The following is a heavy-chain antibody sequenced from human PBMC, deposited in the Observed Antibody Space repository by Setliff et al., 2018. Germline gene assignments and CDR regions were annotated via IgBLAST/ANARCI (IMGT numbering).Heavy chain of an antibody. CDR1: GYTFTGYY. CDR2: INPGSGAT. D-gene: IGHD3-16*01. Sequence: SCKASGYTFTGYYMYWVRQAPGQGLEWMGRINPGSGATIYAQKFQGRVTMTSDTSISTAYMELGRLRSDDTAVYFCARDGGGDSDAFDIWGQGTMVTVSS. V-gene: IGHV1-2*06. J-gene: IGHJ3*02. CDR3: ARDGGGDSDAFDI.